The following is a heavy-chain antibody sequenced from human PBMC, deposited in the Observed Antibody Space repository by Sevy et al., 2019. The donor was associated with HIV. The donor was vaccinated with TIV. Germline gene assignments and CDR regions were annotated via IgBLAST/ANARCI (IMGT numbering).Heavy chain of an antibody. CDR3: ARDQGKDAPMDV. Sequence: GGSLRLSCVASGFTFRNYGMHWVRQAPGKGLEWVAVIWHDGKNKNYAESVKGRFTIFRDNSKNTLYLEMNSLRVEDTAEFSCARDQGKDAPMDVWGQGTTVTVSS. J-gene: IGHJ6*02. D-gene: IGHD6-13*01. V-gene: IGHV3-33*01. CDR2: IWHDGKNK. CDR1: GFTFRNYG.